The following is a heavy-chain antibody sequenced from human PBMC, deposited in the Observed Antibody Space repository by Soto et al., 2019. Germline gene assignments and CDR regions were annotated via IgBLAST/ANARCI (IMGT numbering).Heavy chain of an antibody. V-gene: IGHV4-59*01. Sequence: PSETLSLTCAVSGDSISSYYCMWIRQPPGKGLESIGYLYYGRSANYNPSLKSRVTLSVDTSTNQCSLTLSSMTAADTAVYYCARGVVRGVISDYYYGMDVWGQGTTVT. CDR2: LYYGRSA. D-gene: IGHD3-10*01. CDR1: GDSISSYY. J-gene: IGHJ6*02. CDR3: ARGVVRGVISDYYYGMDV.